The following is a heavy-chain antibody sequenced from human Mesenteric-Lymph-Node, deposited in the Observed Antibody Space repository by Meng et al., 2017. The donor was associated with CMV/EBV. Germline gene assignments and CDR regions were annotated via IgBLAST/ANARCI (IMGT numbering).Heavy chain of an antibody. CDR1: GFIFSNYA. D-gene: IGHD1-7*01. Sequence: GGSLRLSCAASGFIFSNYAMHWVRQAPGKGLEWVAFIRSDGGEKSYVDSVEGRFTISRDNAKNSMYLQMSDMRVEDTAVYYCAKSGAGTTIGGACDIWGQGTMVTVSS. J-gene: IGHJ3*02. CDR2: IRSDGGEK. V-gene: IGHV3-30*02. CDR3: AKSGAGTTIGGACDI.